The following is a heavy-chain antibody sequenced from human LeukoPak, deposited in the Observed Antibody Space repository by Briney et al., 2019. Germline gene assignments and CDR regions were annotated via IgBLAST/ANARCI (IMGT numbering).Heavy chain of an antibody. CDR2: IHLGDSET. Sequence: GESLKISYEGFGNRFSIYWVAGVRQTPGKVLECMGIIHLGDSETRYSPTFQGRVTFSADKSSATALLQWTSLRASDTAMYYCARLAYNDFWSRPHDAFDIWGQGTMVTVSS. J-gene: IGHJ3*02. V-gene: IGHV5-51*01. D-gene: IGHD3-3*01. CDR3: ARLAYNDFWSRPHDAFDI. CDR1: GNRFSIYW.